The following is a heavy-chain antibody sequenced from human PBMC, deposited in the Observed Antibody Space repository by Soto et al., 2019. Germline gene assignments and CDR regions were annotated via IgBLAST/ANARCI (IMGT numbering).Heavy chain of an antibody. Sequence: VGSLRLSCAASGFSFSNNGMHWVRQAPGKGLEWVAIISYDGSKKYYADSVKGRFTISRDNSKNTLYLQMNSLRVEDTAVYYCAKDRVESGLGEIDYWGQGTLVTVSS. CDR2: ISYDGSKK. D-gene: IGHD3-16*01. CDR1: GFSFSNNG. V-gene: IGHV3-30*18. J-gene: IGHJ4*02. CDR3: AKDRVESGLGEIDY.